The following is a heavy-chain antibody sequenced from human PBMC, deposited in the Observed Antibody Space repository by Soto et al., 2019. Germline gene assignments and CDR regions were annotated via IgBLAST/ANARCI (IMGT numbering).Heavy chain of an antibody. CDR2: INHNGST. D-gene: IGHD2-8*01. V-gene: IGHV4-34*01. CDR3: ARVGLYCTNGVCYIGYYYYGMDV. Sequence: SETLSLTCAVYGGSFSGYYWSWIGQPPGKGLEWIGEINHNGSTNYNPSLKSRVTISVDTSKNQFSLKLSSVTAADTAVYYCARVGLYCTNGVCYIGYYYYGMDVWGQGTTVTVSS. J-gene: IGHJ6*02. CDR1: GGSFSGYY.